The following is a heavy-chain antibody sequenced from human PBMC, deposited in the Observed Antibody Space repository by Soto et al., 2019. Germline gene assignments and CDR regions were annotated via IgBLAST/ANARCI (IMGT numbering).Heavy chain of an antibody. Sequence: QVQLVESGGGVVQPGRSLRLSCAASGFTFSSYGMHWVRQAPGKGLEWVAVISYDGSNKYYADSVKGRFTISRDNSKNTLYLQMNSLRAEDTAVYYWAKDLSRPTVTTFDYWGQGTLVTVSS. V-gene: IGHV3-30*18. D-gene: IGHD4-17*01. CDR3: AKDLSRPTVTTFDY. CDR2: ISYDGSNK. J-gene: IGHJ4*02. CDR1: GFTFSSYG.